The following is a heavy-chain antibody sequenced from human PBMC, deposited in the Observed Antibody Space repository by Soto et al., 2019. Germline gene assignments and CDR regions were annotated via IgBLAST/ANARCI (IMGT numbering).Heavy chain of an antibody. J-gene: IGHJ6*02. Sequence: GASVKVSCKASGYTFSGYYIHWLRQAPGQGLEWMGWINPNSGGTNYAQKFQGRVTVTRDTPTSTAYMELSRLTSDDTAVYYCARSLTEGYCTITGCYTRPLYVTDVWGQGTNCTVSS. CDR1: GYTFSGYY. CDR2: INPNSGGT. D-gene: IGHD2-2*02. V-gene: IGHV1-2*02. CDR3: ARSLTEGYCTITGCYTRPLYVTDV.